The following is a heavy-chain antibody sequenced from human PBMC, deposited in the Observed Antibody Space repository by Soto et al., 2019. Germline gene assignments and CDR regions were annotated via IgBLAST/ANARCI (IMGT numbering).Heavy chain of an antibody. D-gene: IGHD2-2*01. CDR3: AMSDEVVPADGTYYYYGMDV. V-gene: IGHV1-69*13. Sequence: ASVKVSCKASGGTFSSYAISWVRQAPGQGLEWMGGIIPIFGTANYAQKFQGRVTITADESTSTAYLELSSLRSGDTAVYFCAMSDEVVPADGTYYYYGMDVWGQGTTVTVSS. CDR2: IIPIFGTA. CDR1: GGTFSSYA. J-gene: IGHJ6*02.